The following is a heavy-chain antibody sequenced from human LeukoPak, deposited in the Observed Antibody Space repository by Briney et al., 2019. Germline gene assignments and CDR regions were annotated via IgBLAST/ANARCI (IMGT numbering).Heavy chain of an antibody. D-gene: IGHD2-2*01. CDR3: ARTSACSSTSCSNFDY. Sequence: PEGSLRLSCAASGFTVSSNYMSWVRQAPGKGLEWVSVIYSGGSTYYADSVKGRFTISRDNSKNTLYLQMNSLRAEDTAVYYCARTSACSSTSCSNFDYWGQGTLVTVSS. V-gene: IGHV3-66*01. J-gene: IGHJ4*02. CDR2: IYSGGST. CDR1: GFTVSSNY.